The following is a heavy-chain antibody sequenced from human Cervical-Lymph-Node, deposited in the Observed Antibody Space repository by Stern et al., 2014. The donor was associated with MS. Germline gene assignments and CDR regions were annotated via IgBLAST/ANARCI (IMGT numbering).Heavy chain of an antibody. J-gene: IGHJ6*02. D-gene: IGHD2-2*01. CDR3: ARQKGIEVVPMGGYHYFGMDV. V-gene: IGHV1-69*09. Sequence: QVQLVQSGAEVKKSGSSVKVSCKASGNTFSRYDISWVRQAPGQGLEWMGDIIPTLDIANYAQKFQGRVAITADKSTSTAYMELSGLTSEDTAVYYCARQKGIEVVPMGGYHYFGMDVWGQGTTVTVSS. CDR2: IIPTLDIA. CDR1: GNTFSRYD.